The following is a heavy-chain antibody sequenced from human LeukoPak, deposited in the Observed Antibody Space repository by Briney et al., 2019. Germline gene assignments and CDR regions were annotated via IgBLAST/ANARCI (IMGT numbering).Heavy chain of an antibody. CDR1: GFTFSSYS. V-gene: IGHV3-21*01. D-gene: IGHD6-19*01. CDR2: ISSSSSYI. CDR3: ARDRVVLRIAVLSSPAAVDY. Sequence: KPGGSLRLSCAASGFTFSSYSMNWVRQAPGKGLEWVSSISSSSSYIYYADSVKGRFTISRDNAKNSLYLQMNSLRAEDTAVYYRARDRVVLRIAVLSSPAAVDYWGQGTLVTVSS. J-gene: IGHJ4*02.